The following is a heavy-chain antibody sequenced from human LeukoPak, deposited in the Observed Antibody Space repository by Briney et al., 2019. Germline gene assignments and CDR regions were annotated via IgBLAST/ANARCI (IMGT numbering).Heavy chain of an antibody. V-gene: IGHV3-9*01. J-gene: IGHJ3*02. D-gene: IGHD6-19*01. CDR2: ISWNSGSI. CDR3: AKDMGSSGWDDAFDI. Sequence: GGSLRLSCAASGFTFDDYAMHWVRQASGKGLEWVSGISWNSGSIGYADSVKGRFTISRDNAKNSLYLQMNSLRAEDTALYYCAKDMGSSGWDDAFDIWGQGTMVTVSS. CDR1: GFTFDDYA.